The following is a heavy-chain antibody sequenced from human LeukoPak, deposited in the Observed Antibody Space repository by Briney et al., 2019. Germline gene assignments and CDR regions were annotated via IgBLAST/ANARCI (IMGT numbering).Heavy chain of an antibody. CDR2: IYYYSGST. V-gene: IGHV4-39*07. J-gene: IGHJ5*02. D-gene: IGHD5-24*01. Sequence: SETLSLTCTVSGGSISSSTYFWGWIRQPPGKGLEWIGSIYYYSGSTYYNPSLKSRVTISVDTSKNQFSLRLSSVTAADTAVYYCARDVHRVSWLVFWFDPWGQGTLVTVSS. CDR3: ARDVHRVSWLVFWFDP. CDR1: GGSISSSTYF.